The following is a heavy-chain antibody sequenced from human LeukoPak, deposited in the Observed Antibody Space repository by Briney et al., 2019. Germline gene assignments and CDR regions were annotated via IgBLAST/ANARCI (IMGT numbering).Heavy chain of an antibody. CDR3: ARDVFRGGSCCGFGP. V-gene: IGHV1-69*01. CDR1: GGTFSSYA. Sequence: ASVKVSCKASGGTFSSYAISWVRQAPGQGLEWMGGIIPIFGTANYAQKFQGRVTITADESTSTAYMELSSLRSEDTAVYYCARDVFRGGSCCGFGPWGQGTLVTVSS. J-gene: IGHJ5*02. CDR2: IIPIFGTA. D-gene: IGHD2-15*01.